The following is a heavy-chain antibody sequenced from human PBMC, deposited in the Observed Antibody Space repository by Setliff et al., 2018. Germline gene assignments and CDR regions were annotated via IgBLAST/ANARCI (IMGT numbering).Heavy chain of an antibody. CDR1: GYSISSGYY. CDR3: ARHVYGSGSYYNWFDP. V-gene: IGHV4-38-2*01. Sequence: TLSLTCAVSGYSISSGYYWGWIRQPPGKGLEWIGSIYHSGSTYYNPPLKSRVTISVDTSKNQFSLKLSSVTAADTAVYYCARHVYGSGSYYNWFDPWGQGTLVTVSS. D-gene: IGHD3-10*01. J-gene: IGHJ5*02. CDR2: IYHSGST.